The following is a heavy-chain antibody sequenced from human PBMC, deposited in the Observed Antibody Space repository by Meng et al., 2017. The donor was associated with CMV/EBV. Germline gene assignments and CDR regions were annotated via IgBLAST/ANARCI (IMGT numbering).Heavy chain of an antibody. CDR1: GFTISRYA. J-gene: IGHJ3*02. V-gene: IGHV3-30-3*01. CDR2: IPYDGSNK. Sequence: GESLKISCAASGFTISRYAMHWVRQAPGKGLEWVAVIPYDGSNKVYADSVKGRFTISRDNSKKTLYLQMNSLRGEDMAVYHCARDGDPGAESHDAFDIWGQGTMVTVSS. CDR3: ARDGDPGAESHDAFDI. D-gene: IGHD1-14*01.